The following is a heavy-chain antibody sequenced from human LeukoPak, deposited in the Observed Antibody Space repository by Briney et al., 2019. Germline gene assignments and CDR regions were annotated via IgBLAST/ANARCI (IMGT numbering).Heavy chain of an antibody. V-gene: IGHV1-18*04. CDR3: ARGPLWFPGNWFDP. CDR1: GYTFTGYY. Sequence: GASVKVSCKASGYTFTGYYMHWVRQAPGQGLEWMGWISAYNGNTNYAQKLQGRVTMTTDTSTSTAYMELRSLRSDDTAVYYCARGPLWFPGNWFDPWGQGTLVTVSS. D-gene: IGHD3-10*01. J-gene: IGHJ5*02. CDR2: ISAYNGNT.